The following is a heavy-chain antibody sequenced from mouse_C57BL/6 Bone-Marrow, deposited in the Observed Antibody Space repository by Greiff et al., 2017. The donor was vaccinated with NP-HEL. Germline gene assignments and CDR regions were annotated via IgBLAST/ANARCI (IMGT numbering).Heavy chain of an antibody. CDR3: ASTLYSNYVLDY. CDR1: GFSLTSYA. J-gene: IGHJ2*01. D-gene: IGHD2-5*01. Sequence: VQLVESGPGLVAPSQSLSITCTVSGFSLTSYAISWVRQPPGKGLEWLGVMWTGGGTNYNSALKSRLSISKDNTKSQVFLKMNSLQTDDTARYYCASTLYSNYVLDYWGQGTTLTVSS. CDR2: MWTGGGT. V-gene: IGHV2-9-1*01.